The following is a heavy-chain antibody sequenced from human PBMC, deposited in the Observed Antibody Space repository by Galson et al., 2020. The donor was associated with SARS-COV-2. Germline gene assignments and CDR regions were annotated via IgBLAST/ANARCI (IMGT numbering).Heavy chain of an antibody. CDR3: ERASYLRGWFDP. V-gene: IGHV3-74*01. Sequence: ETGGSLRLSCAASAFTFSSYWMHWLRQAPATGLVWVSRINTDGSSPSYADSVKGRFTISRDNAKNTLYLQMNSLRAEDTAVYYCERASYLRGWFDPWGQGTMVTVSS. J-gene: IGHJ5*02. CDR2: INTDGSSP. D-gene: IGHD3-16*01. CDR1: AFTFSSYW.